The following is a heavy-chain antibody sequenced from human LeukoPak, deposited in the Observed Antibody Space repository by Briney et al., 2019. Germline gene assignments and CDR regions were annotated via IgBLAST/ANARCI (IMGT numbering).Heavy chain of an antibody. CDR2: ISSSSYI. V-gene: IGHV3-21*01. CDR3: ARVWCSSTSCQYDDY. D-gene: IGHD2-2*01. Sequence: PGGSLRLSCAASGFTFSSYSMNWVRQAPGKGLEWVSSISSSSYIYYADSVKGRLTISRDNAKNSPYLQMNSLRAEDTAVYYCARVWCSSTSCQYDDYWGQGTLVTVSS. J-gene: IGHJ4*02. CDR1: GFTFSSYS.